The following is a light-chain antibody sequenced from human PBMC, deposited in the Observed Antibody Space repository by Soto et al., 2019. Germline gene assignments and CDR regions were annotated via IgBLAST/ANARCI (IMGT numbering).Light chain of an antibody. V-gene: IGKV2-28*01. CDR2: LGS. CDR3: MRTLLTAT. J-gene: IGKJ1*01. CDR1: RNLMHTNGYNY. Sequence: KSQLSLPVTPGEPASISCRSSRNLMHTNGYNYLDWYLQRPGQSPQLLIYLGSNRASGVPDRFSGSGSGTDFILRIIRVEGEDVEVYYCMRTLLTATLVQGTKVDIK.